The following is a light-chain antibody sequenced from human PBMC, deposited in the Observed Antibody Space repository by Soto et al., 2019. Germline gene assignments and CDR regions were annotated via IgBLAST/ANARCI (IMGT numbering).Light chain of an antibody. CDR2: KAS. V-gene: IGKV1-5*03. CDR1: QSISSW. J-gene: IGKJ1*01. CDR3: QQYNSYWT. Sequence: DIQMTQSPSTLSASVGDRVTIICRASQSISSWLAWYQQKPGKAPKLLIYKASSLESGVPSMSCGSGSGSEFTLTISSLQPDDFATYYCQQYNSYWTFGQGTKVEIK.